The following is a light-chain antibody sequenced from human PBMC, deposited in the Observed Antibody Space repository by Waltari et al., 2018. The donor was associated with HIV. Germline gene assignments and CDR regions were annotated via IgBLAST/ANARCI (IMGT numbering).Light chain of an antibody. CDR2: AAA. Sequence: DIQVNQSPSPLSASAGESVTHTFRACPSLSIYLNWYQQKPGKAPKLLIYAAASLQSGVPSRCSGSGSWTDFTLTISSLQPEDFSTYYCQQSYSTLWTFGQGTKVEIK. CDR1: PSLSIY. V-gene: IGKV1-39*01. CDR3: QQSYSTLWT. J-gene: IGKJ1*01.